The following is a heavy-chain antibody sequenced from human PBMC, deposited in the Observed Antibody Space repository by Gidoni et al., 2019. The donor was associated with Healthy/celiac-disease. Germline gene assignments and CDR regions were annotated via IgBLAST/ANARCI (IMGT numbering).Heavy chain of an antibody. Sequence: QVQLQQWGAGLLKPSETLSLTCAVYGGSFSGYYWSWIRQPPGKGPEWIGEINHSGSTNYNPSLKSRVTISVDTSKNQFSLKLSSVTAADTAVYYCARLRVDCSSTSCYRGDAFDIWGQGTMVTVSS. V-gene: IGHV4-34*01. J-gene: IGHJ3*02. CDR1: GGSFSGYY. CDR2: INHSGST. CDR3: ARLRVDCSSTSCYRGDAFDI. D-gene: IGHD2-2*02.